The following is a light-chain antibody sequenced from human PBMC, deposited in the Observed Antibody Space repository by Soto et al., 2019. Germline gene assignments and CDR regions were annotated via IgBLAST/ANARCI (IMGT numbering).Light chain of an antibody. CDR2: LTS. V-gene: IGKV3-20*01. CDR3: QQYGSSPET. J-gene: IGKJ1*01. CDR1: QAVNTR. Sequence: EIVLTQSPATLSSFPGDRVTLSCRASQAVNTRLAWYQHKPGQAPRLLIYLTSNRAAGIPARFSGSGSETDFTLTISRLEPEDFAVYYCQQYGSSPETFGQGTKVDIK.